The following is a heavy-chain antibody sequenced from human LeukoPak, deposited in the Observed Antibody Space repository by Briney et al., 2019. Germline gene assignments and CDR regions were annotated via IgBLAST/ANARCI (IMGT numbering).Heavy chain of an antibody. V-gene: IGHV4-61*02. D-gene: IGHD2-2*01. CDR1: GGSISSCGYY. Sequence: SETLSLTCTASGGSISSCGYYWIWIGQPTGQERDSFSSSYSSRSTYYDPSHKRLVTITENASKNQFSLKLSSVTAADTAVYYCAREGVPLKSAGYCSSTSCYYYYGMDVWGQGTTVTVSS. CDR3: AREGVPLKSAGYCSSTSCYYYYGMDV. J-gene: IGHJ6*02. CDR2: SYSSRST.